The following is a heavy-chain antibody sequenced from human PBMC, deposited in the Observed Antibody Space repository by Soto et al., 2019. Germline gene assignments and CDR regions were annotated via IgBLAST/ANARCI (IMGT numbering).Heavy chain of an antibody. CDR2: ISRSGGDI. D-gene: IGHD4-17*01. CDR3: ARSPRGVTTVTTVDY. V-gene: IGHV3-21*01. CDR1: GFTFSAYS. Sequence: GGSLRLSCTAFGFTFSAYSMNWVRQAPGKGLEWVSSISRSGGDIYYADSVKGRFTISRDNAKISLYLQMNSLRAEDTAVYYCARSPRGVTTVTTVDYWGQGTLVTV. J-gene: IGHJ4*02.